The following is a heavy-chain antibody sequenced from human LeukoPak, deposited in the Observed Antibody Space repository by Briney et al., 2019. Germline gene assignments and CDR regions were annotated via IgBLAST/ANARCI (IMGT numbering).Heavy chain of an antibody. J-gene: IGHJ4*02. CDR3: ARDRRAVAVYFDY. Sequence: GGSLRLSCAASGFTFDSYAMHWVRQAPGKGLEWVAVTSYDGSINYYADSVRGRFTTSRDNSENTVYLEINNLRTEDTAVYYCARDRRAVAVYFDYWGQGTLVTVSS. CDR1: GFTFDSYA. CDR2: TSYDGSIN. D-gene: IGHD6-19*01. V-gene: IGHV3-30*04.